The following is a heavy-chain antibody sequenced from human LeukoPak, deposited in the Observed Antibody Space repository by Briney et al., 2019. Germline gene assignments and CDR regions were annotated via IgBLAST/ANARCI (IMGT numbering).Heavy chain of an antibody. CDR1: GGTFDTYI. Sequence: GASVKVSCKASGGTFDTYIIAWVRQAPEQGLEWMGGIIPIFGTANYAQKFQGRVTITTDESTSTAYMELSSLRSEDTAVYYCARNSWYYDSSGYYYVDYWGQGTLVTVSS. CDR2: IIPIFGTA. CDR3: ARNSWYYDSSGYYYVDY. V-gene: IGHV1-69*05. D-gene: IGHD3-22*01. J-gene: IGHJ4*02.